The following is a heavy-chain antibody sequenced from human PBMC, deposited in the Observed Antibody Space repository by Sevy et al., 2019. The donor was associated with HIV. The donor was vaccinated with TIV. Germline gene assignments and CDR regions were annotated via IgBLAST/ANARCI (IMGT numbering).Heavy chain of an antibody. V-gene: IGHV3-7*01. D-gene: IGHD1-7*01. CDR1: GFTCSNYW. CDR2: INQDGSEK. CDR3: AREQITGSNPDYFDS. J-gene: IGHJ4*02. Sequence: GGSLRLSCAASGFTCSNYWMSWVRQAPGKGLECVANINQDGSEKYYLDSVKGRFIVSRDNAKNSLYLPMNSLRAEDSAVYYCAREQITGSNPDYFDSWGQGTLVTVSS.